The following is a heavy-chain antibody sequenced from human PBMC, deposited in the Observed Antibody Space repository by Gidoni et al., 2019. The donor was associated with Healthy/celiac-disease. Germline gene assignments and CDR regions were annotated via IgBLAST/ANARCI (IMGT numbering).Heavy chain of an antibody. Sequence: QVQLQESGPGLVKPSQTLSLTCTVSGGSISSGSYYWSWIRQPAGKGLEWIGRIYTSGSTNYNPSLKSRVTISVDTSKNQFSLKLSSVTAADTAVYYCAREGLIRPLDYWGQGTLVTVSS. CDR2: IYTSGST. D-gene: IGHD1-1*01. CDR1: GGSISSGSYY. V-gene: IGHV4-61*02. J-gene: IGHJ4*02. CDR3: AREGLIRPLDY.